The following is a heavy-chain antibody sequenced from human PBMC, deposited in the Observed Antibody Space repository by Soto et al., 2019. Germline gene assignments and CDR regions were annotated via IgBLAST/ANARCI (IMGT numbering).Heavy chain of an antibody. V-gene: IGHV3-53*01. J-gene: IGHJ1*01. D-gene: IGHD3-22*01. CDR1: GFTVSSNY. Sequence: EVQLVESGGGLIQPGGSLRLSCAASGFTVSSNYMSWVRQAPGKGLEWVSVIYSGGSTYYADSVKGRFTISRYNSKNNLYLQMNSLRAEDTAGYYCARDRVESGYPEYFQHWGQGTLVTVSS. CDR3: ARDRVESGYPEYFQH. CDR2: IYSGGST.